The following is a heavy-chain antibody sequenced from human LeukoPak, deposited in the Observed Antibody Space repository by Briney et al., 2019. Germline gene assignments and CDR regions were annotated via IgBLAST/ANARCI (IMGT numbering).Heavy chain of an antibody. J-gene: IGHJ4*02. D-gene: IGHD3/OR15-3a*01. Sequence: PSETLSLTCPASGGSISNNYWYWIRQSPGKGLEWIGNFYNGGSTNYNPSLKSRVTISVDTSKNQFFLKLNSVTAADTAVYYCAKSHFWTGYPSDYWGQGILVTVSS. CDR3: AKSHFWTGYPSDY. CDR2: FYNGGST. V-gene: IGHV4-59*01. CDR1: GGSISNNY.